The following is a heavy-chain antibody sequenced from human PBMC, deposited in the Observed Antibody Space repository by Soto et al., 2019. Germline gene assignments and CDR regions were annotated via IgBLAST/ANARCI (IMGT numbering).Heavy chain of an antibody. CDR1: GFTFNSYG. Sequence: GGSLRLSCISSGFTFNSYGMFWARQAPGTGLEWVAGIWYDGSYRYYVDSVKCRVTVSRDNSKNTVYLEMNNLRGDDTAVYYCARFSGSGHLGWFVPWYQGSLRTV. CDR3: ARFSGSGHLGWFVP. V-gene: IGHV3-33*01. J-gene: IGHJ5*02. D-gene: IGHD3-10*01. CDR2: IWYDGSYR.